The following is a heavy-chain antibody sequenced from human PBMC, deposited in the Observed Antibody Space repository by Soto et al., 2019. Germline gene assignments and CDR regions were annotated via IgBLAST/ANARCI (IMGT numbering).Heavy chain of an antibody. V-gene: IGHV3-23*01. Sequence: HPGGSLRLSCAASGFTFSRNAMSWVRQAPGKGLEWVSAISDSGGSTYYADSVKGRFTISRDNSKNTLYLQMNSLRAEDTAVYYCAKDPANGNFDYWGQGTLVTVSS. CDR3: AKDPANGNFDY. D-gene: IGHD2-8*01. CDR2: ISDSGGST. J-gene: IGHJ4*02. CDR1: GFTFSRNA.